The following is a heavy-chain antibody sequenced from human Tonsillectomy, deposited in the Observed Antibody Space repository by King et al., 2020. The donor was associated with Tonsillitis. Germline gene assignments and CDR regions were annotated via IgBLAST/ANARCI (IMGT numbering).Heavy chain of an antibody. CDR3: AKGGDGSGTYYFDY. J-gene: IGHJ4*02. CDR2: ISGSGGST. D-gene: IGHD3-10*01. CDR1: GFTFCSYA. V-gene: IGHV3-23*04. Sequence: VQLVESVGGLVQPGGSLRLSSAASGFTFCSYAMTCVRQAPGKGLECVSAISGSGGSTYCAYSVKVRFTLSRDNSKNTLYLQMNSLRAEDTAVYYCAKGGDGSGTYYFDYWGQGTLVTVSS.